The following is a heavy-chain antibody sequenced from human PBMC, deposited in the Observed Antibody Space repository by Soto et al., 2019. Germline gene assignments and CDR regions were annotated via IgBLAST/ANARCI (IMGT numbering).Heavy chain of an antibody. CDR1: VFTFSSYS. Sequence: EVQLVESGGGLVQPGGSLRLSCAASVFTFSSYSMNWVRQAPGKGLEWVSYISSGSSTIYYADSVKGRFTISRDNAKNSLYLQMNSLRAEDTAVYYGARVYGIPVAGTLDFWGQGTLVTVSS. CDR3: ARVYGIPVAGTLDF. V-gene: IGHV3-48*01. J-gene: IGHJ4*02. CDR2: ISSGSSTI. D-gene: IGHD6-19*01.